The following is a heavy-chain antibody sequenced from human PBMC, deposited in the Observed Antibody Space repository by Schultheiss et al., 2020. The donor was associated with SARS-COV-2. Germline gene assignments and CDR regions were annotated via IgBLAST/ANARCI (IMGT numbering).Heavy chain of an antibody. J-gene: IGHJ6*03. CDR3: ARSLGAEYSSGWYYYYYYMDV. CDR1: GGSISSGSYY. CDR2: IYNSGTT. D-gene: IGHD6-19*01. V-gene: IGHV4-61*10. Sequence: SETLSLTCTVSGGSISSGSYYWSWIRQPAGKGLEWIGYIYNSGTTNYNPSLKSRVTISVDTSKNQFSLKVSSVTAADTAVYYFARSLGAEYSSGWYYYYYYMDVWGKGTTVTVSS.